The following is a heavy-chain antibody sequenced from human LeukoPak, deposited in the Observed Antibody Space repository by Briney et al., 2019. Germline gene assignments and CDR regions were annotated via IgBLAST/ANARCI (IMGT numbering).Heavy chain of an antibody. CDR3: ARDLRITVSVAEKMNSGY. CDR1: GYTFNSYG. CDR2: INTYIGNT. Sequence: ASVKVSCKASGYTFNSYGITWVRQAPGQGLEWMGWINTYIGNTNYAQKIQGRVTMTTDTSTITAYMELRSLRSDDTAVYYCARDLRITVSVAEKMNSGYWGQGTLVTVSS. D-gene: IGHD6-19*01. V-gene: IGHV1-18*01. J-gene: IGHJ4*02.